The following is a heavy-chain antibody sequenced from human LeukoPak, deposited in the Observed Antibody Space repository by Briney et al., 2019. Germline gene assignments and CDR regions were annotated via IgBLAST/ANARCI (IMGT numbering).Heavy chain of an antibody. D-gene: IGHD2-21*02. Sequence: SVKVSCKASGYTLTSYDINWVRQAPGQGLEWMGRIIPILGIANYAQKFQGRVTITADKSTSTAYMELSSLRSEDTAVYYCAREIVVVTVYYYYGMDVWGQGTTVTVSS. CDR1: GYTLTSYD. CDR2: IIPILGIA. J-gene: IGHJ6*02. V-gene: IGHV1-69*04. CDR3: AREIVVVTVYYYYGMDV.